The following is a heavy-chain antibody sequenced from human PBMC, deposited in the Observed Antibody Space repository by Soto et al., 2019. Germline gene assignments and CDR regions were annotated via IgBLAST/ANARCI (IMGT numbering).Heavy chain of an antibody. V-gene: IGHV3-23*01. CDR2: ISGSGDSA. J-gene: IGHJ4*02. Sequence: VQLLESGGGLVQPGGSLRLSCAASGFIFRDYAMNWVRQAPGKGLEWVSDISGSGDSARYADSVKGLFTISRDNSRNTLYLQINSLRVDDTAVDYCGKERRGSGWSVCNFWGQGTLVTVSS. CDR1: GFIFRDYA. D-gene: IGHD6-19*01. CDR3: GKERRGSGWSVCNF.